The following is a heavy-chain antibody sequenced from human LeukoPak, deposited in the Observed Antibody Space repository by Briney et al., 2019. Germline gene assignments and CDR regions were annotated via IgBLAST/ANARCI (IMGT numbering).Heavy chain of an antibody. D-gene: IGHD5-18*01. J-gene: IGHJ4*02. CDR3: ARDLGYSYGSPVIRDY. CDR1: GYTFTGYY. CDR2: INPNSGGT. Sequence: ASVKVSCKASGYTFTGYYMHWVRQAPGQGLEWMGWINPNSGGTNYAQKFQGRVTMTRDTSISTAYMELSRLRSDDTAVYYCARDLGYSYGSPVIRDYWGQGTLVTVSS. V-gene: IGHV1-2*02.